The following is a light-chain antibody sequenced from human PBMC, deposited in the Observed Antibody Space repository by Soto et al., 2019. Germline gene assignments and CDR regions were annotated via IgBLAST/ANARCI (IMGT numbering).Light chain of an antibody. CDR2: WAS. CDR1: QSVFYSSNNKNY. Sequence: DIVMTQSPDSLAVSLGERATINCKSSQSVFYSSNNKNYLAWYQQKPGQPPKLLIYWASTRESGVPDRCSGSGSGTDVTLTISSLQAEDVAVYYCQQYYRPWTFGQGTKVEIK. J-gene: IGKJ1*01. V-gene: IGKV4-1*01. CDR3: QQYYRPWT.